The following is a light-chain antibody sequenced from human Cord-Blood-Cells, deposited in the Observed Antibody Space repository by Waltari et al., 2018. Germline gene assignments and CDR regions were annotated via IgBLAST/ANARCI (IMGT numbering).Light chain of an antibody. Sequence: EIVLTQSPATLSLSPGERATLSCRASQSVSSYLAWYQQKPGQAPRLLIYDASNRATGIPARFSGSGSGTDFTLTISSLEPEDFAVYCCQQRSNWWTFGQGTKVEIK. J-gene: IGKJ1*01. CDR3: QQRSNWWT. CDR2: DAS. V-gene: IGKV3-11*01. CDR1: QSVSSY.